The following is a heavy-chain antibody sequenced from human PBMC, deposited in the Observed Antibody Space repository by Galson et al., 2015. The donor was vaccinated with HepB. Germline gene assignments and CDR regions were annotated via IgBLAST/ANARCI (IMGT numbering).Heavy chain of an antibody. V-gene: IGHV3-30*04. J-gene: IGHJ4*02. Sequence: SLRLSCAASEFTFSSYAMHWVRQAPGKGLEWVAVISYDGSNKYYADSVKGRFTISRDNSKNTLYLQMNSLRAEDTAVYYCAGGYSGSYNLGHDYWGQGTLVTVSS. CDR1: EFTFSSYA. D-gene: IGHD1-26*01. CDR2: ISYDGSNK. CDR3: AGGYSGSYNLGHDY.